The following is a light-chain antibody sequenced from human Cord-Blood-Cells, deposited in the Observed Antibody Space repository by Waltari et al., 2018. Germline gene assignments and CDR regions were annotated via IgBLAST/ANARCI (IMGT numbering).Light chain of an antibody. CDR1: SSDVGGYNY. V-gene: IGLV2-14*01. J-gene: IGLJ2*01. CDR3: SSYTSSSPLV. CDR2: DVR. Sequence: QSARTQPASVSGSPGESGTRSCTGTSSDVGGYNYVSWYQQHPGKAPKLMIYDVRNRPSGVSNRFSGSKSGNTASLTISGLQAEDQADYYCSSYTSSSPLVFGGGTKLTVL.